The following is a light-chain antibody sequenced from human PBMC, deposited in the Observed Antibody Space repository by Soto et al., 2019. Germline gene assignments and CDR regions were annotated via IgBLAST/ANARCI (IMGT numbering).Light chain of an antibody. V-gene: IGKV1-39*01. J-gene: IGKJ4*01. Sequence: DIQMTQSPSTLSASVGDRVTITCRASQSISTYLNWYHQKPGKAPRLLIYAASSLQSGVPSRFSGSGSGTDFTLTISSLQPEDFATYYCQQSHSTPLTFGGGTKVDIK. CDR2: AAS. CDR1: QSISTY. CDR3: QQSHSTPLT.